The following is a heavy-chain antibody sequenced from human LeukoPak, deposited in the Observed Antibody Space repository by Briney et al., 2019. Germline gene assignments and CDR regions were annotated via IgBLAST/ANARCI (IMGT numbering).Heavy chain of an antibody. J-gene: IGHJ6*02. CDR3: ARTVVYSSSSPYYYGMDV. CDR1: GGTFSTYA. CDR2: IIPIFGTV. D-gene: IGHD6-6*01. V-gene: IGHV1-69*13. Sequence: SVKVSCKASGGTFSTYAISWVRQAPGQGLEWMGGIIPIFGTVNYAQKFQGRVTVTADESTSTAYMELSSLRSEDTAVYYCARTVVYSSSSPYYYGMDVWGQGTTVTVSS.